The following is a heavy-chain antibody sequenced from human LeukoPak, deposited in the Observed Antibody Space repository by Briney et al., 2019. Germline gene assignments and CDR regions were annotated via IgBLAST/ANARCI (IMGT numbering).Heavy chain of an antibody. CDR3: ARSRDATYFDY. J-gene: IGHJ4*02. Sequence: GGSLRLSCAASGFTFSSNWMHWVRQAPGKGLVWVSRINEDGSTTNYADSVKGRSTIFRDNAKNTLYLQMDSLRAEDTAVYYCARSRDATYFDYWGQGTLVTVSS. D-gene: IGHD5-24*01. CDR2: INEDGSTT. V-gene: IGHV3-74*01. CDR1: GFTFSSNW.